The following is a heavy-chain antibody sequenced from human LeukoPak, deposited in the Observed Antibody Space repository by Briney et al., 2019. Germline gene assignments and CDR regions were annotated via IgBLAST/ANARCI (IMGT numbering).Heavy chain of an antibody. CDR3: ARDLIVGATGLDY. V-gene: IGHV3-30-3*01. Sequence: GPLRLSCAASGFTFSSYAMHWVRQAPGKGLEWVAVISYDGSNKYYADSVKGRFTISRGNSKNTLYLQMNSLRAEDTAVYYCARDLIVGATGLDYWGQGTLVTVSS. CDR2: ISYDGSNK. D-gene: IGHD1-26*01. J-gene: IGHJ4*02. CDR1: GFTFSSYA.